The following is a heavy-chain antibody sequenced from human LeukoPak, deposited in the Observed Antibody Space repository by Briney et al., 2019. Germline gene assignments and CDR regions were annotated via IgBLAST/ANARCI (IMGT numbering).Heavy chain of an antibody. CDR3: ARATQYQLLKSRGNHDFDY. D-gene: IGHD2-2*01. Sequence: GGSLRLSCAASGFTFSSYDMHWVRQATGKGLEWVSAIGTAGDTYYPGSVKGRFTISRENAKNSLYLQTNSLRAGDTAVYYCARATQYQLLKSRGNHDFDYWGQGTLVTVSS. CDR2: IGTAGDT. V-gene: IGHV3-13*01. J-gene: IGHJ4*02. CDR1: GFTFSSYD.